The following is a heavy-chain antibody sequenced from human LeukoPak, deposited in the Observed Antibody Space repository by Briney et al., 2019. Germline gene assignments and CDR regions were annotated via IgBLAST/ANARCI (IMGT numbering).Heavy chain of an antibody. CDR3: ARTDIVVVVAATPSYYGMDV. CDR1: GGSISNSNW. D-gene: IGHD2-15*01. CDR2: IYHSGST. Sequence: SGTLSLTCAVSGGSISNSNWWNWVRQPPGKGLEWIGEIYHSGSTNYNPSLRSRVTISVDRSKNQFALKLTSVTAADTAVYYCARTDIVVVVAATPSYYGMDVWGQGTTVTVSS. V-gene: IGHV4-4*02. J-gene: IGHJ6*02.